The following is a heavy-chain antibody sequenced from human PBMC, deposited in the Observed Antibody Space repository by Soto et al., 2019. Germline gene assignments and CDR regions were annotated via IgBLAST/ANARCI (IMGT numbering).Heavy chain of an antibody. D-gene: IGHD3-10*01. CDR1: GGSISSGGDY. CDR3: ARMTVVRGVIYYYGMDV. V-gene: IGHV4-31*03. Sequence: QVQLQESGPGLVKPSQTLSLTCTVSGGSISSGGDYWNWIRQHPGKGLEWIGYIYHSGSTYYNPSLKSRLTISVDTSKNQCSLKLSSVTAADTAVYYCARMTVVRGVIYYYGMDVWGQGTTVTVSS. CDR2: IYHSGST. J-gene: IGHJ6*02.